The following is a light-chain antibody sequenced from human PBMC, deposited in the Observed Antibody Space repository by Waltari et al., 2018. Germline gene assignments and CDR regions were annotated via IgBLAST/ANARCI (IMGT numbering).Light chain of an antibody. CDR1: NNASKR. Sequence: SYVLTQPPSVSVAPGMTARITCGGNNNASKRVPWYRQSPGQAPVLVIFYDKDRPARIPERFSGSNSGTTATLTISRVEAGDEADYYCQVWDSSTSHVVFGAGTKLTVL. CDR3: QVWDSSTSHVV. V-gene: IGLV3-21*01. CDR2: YDK. J-gene: IGLJ2*01.